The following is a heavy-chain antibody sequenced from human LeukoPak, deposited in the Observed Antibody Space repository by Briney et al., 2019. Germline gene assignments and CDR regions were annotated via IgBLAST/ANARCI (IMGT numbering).Heavy chain of an antibody. Sequence: PGGSLRLSCAASGFTFSSYWMHWVRQAPGKGLVWVSRINSDGSSTNYADSVKGRFTISRDNAKNTLYLQMNSLKTEDTAVYYCTRITMVPGYYYMDVWGKGTTVTVSS. V-gene: IGHV3-74*01. CDR2: INSDGSST. CDR1: GFTFSSYW. D-gene: IGHD3-10*01. CDR3: TRITMVPGYYYMDV. J-gene: IGHJ6*03.